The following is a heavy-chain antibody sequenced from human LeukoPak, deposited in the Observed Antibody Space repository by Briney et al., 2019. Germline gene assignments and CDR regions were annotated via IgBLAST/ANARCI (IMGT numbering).Heavy chain of an antibody. Sequence: GGSLRLSCSASGFTFSSYAMSWVRQAPGKGLDWVSAISGSGGNTYYADSVKGRFTISRDNSKNTLYLQMNSLRAEDTAVYYCAKDQYGGNPQYYFDYWGQVTLVTVSS. J-gene: IGHJ4*02. V-gene: IGHV3-23*01. CDR2: ISGSGGNT. CDR3: AKDQYGGNPQYYFDY. CDR1: GFTFSSYA. D-gene: IGHD4-23*01.